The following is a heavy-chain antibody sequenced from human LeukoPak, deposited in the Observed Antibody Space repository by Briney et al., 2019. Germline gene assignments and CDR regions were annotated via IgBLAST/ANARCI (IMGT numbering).Heavy chain of an antibody. J-gene: IGHJ4*02. D-gene: IGHD5-18*01. Sequence: SVKVSCKASGGTFSSYAISWVRQAPGQGLEWMEGIIPIFGTANYAQKFQGRVTITADKSTSTAYMELSSLRSEDTAVYYCARADLYSYGYGYWGQGTLVTVSS. CDR3: ARADLYSYGYGY. CDR1: GGTFSSYA. V-gene: IGHV1-69*06. CDR2: IIPIFGTA.